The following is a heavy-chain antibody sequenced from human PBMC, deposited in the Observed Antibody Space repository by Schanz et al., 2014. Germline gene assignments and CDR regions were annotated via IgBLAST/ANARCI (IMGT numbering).Heavy chain of an antibody. Sequence: QVQLQESGPGLVKPSETLSLTCTVSGGSISSSNHYWGWIRQPPGKGLEWIGRISTSGSTNYNPSLRSRVSMSIGTSKKQFSLNLSSVTAADTAVYYCARGRVVPAAPEFDYWGQGILVTVSS. CDR3: ARGRVVPAAPEFDY. V-gene: IGHV4-39*07. CDR2: ISTSGST. CDR1: GGSISSSNHY. D-gene: IGHD2-2*01. J-gene: IGHJ4*02.